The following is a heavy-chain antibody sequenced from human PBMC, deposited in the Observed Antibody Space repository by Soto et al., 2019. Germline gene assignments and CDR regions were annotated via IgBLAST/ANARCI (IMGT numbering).Heavy chain of an antibody. CDR2: IYWDDDK. D-gene: IGHD6-19*01. CDR1: GSSLSTTRVA. J-gene: IGHJ4*02. V-gene: IGHV2-5*02. CDR3: SHIVVAGLGYYFDY. Sequence: QITLKESGPPLVKPTQTLTLTCTFSGSSLSTTRVAVGWIRQPPGKALEWLALIYWDDDKRYSPFLKSRLTITKDTSQTPVVLTMTNMYPVDTATYYCSHIVVAGLGYYFDYWGQGTLVTVSS.